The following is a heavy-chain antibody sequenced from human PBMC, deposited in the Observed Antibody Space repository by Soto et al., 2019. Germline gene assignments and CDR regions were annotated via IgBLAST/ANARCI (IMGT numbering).Heavy chain of an antibody. V-gene: IGHV3-7*03. J-gene: IGHJ2*01. CDR1: GFTFSSYW. D-gene: IGHD6-19*01. CDR2: IKRDGREK. CDR3: ARERYRSGWSRDWYFDP. Sequence: EVQLVESGGGLVQPGGSLRLSCAASGFTFSSYWMSWVRQAPGKGLEWVANIKRDGREKYYVYSVKGRFTISRDNAKNSLYRQMDRLRAEDTAVYYCARERYRSGWSRDWYFDPWGRGTLVTVSS.